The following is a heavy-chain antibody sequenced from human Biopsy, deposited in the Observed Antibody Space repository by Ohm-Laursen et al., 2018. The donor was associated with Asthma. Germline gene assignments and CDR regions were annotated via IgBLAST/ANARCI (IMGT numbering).Heavy chain of an antibody. Sequence: GSLRLSCAATGFAVSRDYMFWVRQAPGKGLEWVSVIYSGGTSHTADSVRGRVTISRDYSKNTLYLQMHSLRAEDTAVYYCARGDSSNWSHYYFDYWGQGTLVTGSS. D-gene: IGHD3-22*01. CDR3: ARGDSSNWSHYYFDY. J-gene: IGHJ4*02. V-gene: IGHV3-53*01. CDR2: IYSGGTS. CDR1: GFAVSRDY.